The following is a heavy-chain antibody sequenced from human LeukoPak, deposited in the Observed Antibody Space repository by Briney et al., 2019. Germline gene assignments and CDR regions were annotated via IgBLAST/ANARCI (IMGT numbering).Heavy chain of an antibody. V-gene: IGHV3-9*01. CDR2: ISWNSDII. J-gene: IGHJ5*02. Sequence: PGGSLRLSCAASGFTFNDYAMDWVRQVPGKGLEWVSGISWNSDIIAYADSVKGRFSISRDNAKNSLYLQMNSLRPEDTALYYCAKVSTPYCFEGWFDPWGQGTLVTVSS. CDR1: GFTFNDYA. CDR3: AKVSTPYCFEGWFDP. D-gene: IGHD2-15*01.